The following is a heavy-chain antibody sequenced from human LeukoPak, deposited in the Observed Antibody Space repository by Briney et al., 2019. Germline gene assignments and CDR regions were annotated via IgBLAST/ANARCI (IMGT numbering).Heavy chain of an antibody. CDR1: GGSISSSSYY. V-gene: IGHV4-39*07. D-gene: IGHD2-21*02. J-gene: IGHJ4*02. Sequence: SETLSLTCTVSGGSISSSSYYWGWIRQPPGKGLEWIGSIYYSGSTYYNPSLKSRVTISVDTSKNQFSLKLSSVTAADTAVYYCARARDPVLRPDCGGDCYEVDSPYYFDYWGQGTLVTVSS. CDR3: ARARDPVLRPDCGGDCYEVDSPYYFDY. CDR2: IYYSGST.